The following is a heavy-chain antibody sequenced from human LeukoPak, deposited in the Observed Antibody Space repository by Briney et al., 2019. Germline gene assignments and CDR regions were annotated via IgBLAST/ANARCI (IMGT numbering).Heavy chain of an antibody. J-gene: IGHJ4*02. CDR1: GFTFNSYW. D-gene: IGHD3-10*01. CDR3: ARIYYFGDNNWRYFDN. CDR2: IDPDGSEK. V-gene: IGHV3-7*01. Sequence: GGSLRLSCAASGFTFNSYWMSWVRQAPGKGLEWVANIDPDGSEKQYGDSVKGRFTTSRDDAKNSLYLQMNSLRAEDTAIYYCARIYYFGDNNWRYFDNWGQGTLVTVSS.